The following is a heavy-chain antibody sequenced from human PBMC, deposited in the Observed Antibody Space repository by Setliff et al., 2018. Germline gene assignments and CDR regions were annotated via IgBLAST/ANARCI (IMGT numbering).Heavy chain of an antibody. J-gene: IGHJ4*02. Sequence: GSLRLSCAASEFTFSRYWMNWVRQAPGKGLEWVANIKQDGSEKYYVDSVKGRFTISRDNAKNSLYLQMNSLRAEDTAVYYCARDGGDYWGQGTLVTVSS. CDR2: IKQDGSEK. V-gene: IGHV3-7*01. CDR1: EFTFSRYW. CDR3: ARDGGDY.